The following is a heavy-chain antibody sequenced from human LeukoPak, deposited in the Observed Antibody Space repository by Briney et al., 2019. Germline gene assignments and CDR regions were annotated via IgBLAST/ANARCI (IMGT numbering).Heavy chain of an antibody. D-gene: IGHD3-10*01. CDR1: GGTFSSYA. J-gene: IGHJ2*01. Sequence: SVKVSCKASGGTFSSYAISWVRQAPGQGLEWTGGIIPIFGTANYAQKFQGRVTITADESTSTAYMELSSLRSEDTAVYYRARPPSGYWYFDLWGRGTLVTVSS. CDR3: ARPPSGYWYFDL. CDR2: IIPIFGTA. V-gene: IGHV1-69*13.